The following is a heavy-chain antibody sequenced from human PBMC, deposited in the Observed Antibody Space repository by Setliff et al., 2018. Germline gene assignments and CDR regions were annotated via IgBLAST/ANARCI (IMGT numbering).Heavy chain of an antibody. CDR3: ARDLKFFGVGPLHIDY. CDR2: IWYDGSNK. CDR1: GFTFSSCG. D-gene: IGHD3-3*01. V-gene: IGHV3-33*01. Sequence: GGSLRLSCAASGFTFSSCGMHWVRQAPGKGLEWVAVIWYDGSNKYYADSVKGRFTISRDNSKNTLFLQMNSLRAEDTAVYYCARDLKFFGVGPLHIDYWGQGTLVTVSS. J-gene: IGHJ4*02.